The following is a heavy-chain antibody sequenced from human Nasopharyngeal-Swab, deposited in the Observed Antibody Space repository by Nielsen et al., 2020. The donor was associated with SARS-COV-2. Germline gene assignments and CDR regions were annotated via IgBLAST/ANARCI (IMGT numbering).Heavy chain of an antibody. D-gene: IGHD4-17*01. J-gene: IGHJ4*02. V-gene: IGHV4-31*03. CDR3: ARSGGGYGDYVGPFDY. CDR1: GGSISTPDYH. Sequence: LRLSCTVSGGSISTPDYHWSWIRQHPGKGLEWMGYIYYSGTTYYNPSPKSRVTMSVDTSKNQFSLKLNSVTAADTAVYYCARSGGGYGDYVGPFDYWGQGTLVTVSS. CDR2: IYYSGTT.